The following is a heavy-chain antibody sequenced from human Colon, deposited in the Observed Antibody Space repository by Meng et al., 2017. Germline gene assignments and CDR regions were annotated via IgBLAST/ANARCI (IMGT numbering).Heavy chain of an antibody. CDR1: GGSITSSDW. V-gene: IGHV4-4*02. J-gene: IGHJ5*02. Sequence: QVQRTESGPGLVKPSGTLSLTCTVSGGSITSSDWWSWVRQTPGKGLEWIGETYQNGRPNYNPSLKSRVTISVDKSKNQFSLNMTSVTAADTAVYYCAREVVVAGTRNWLDPWGQGILVTVSS. CDR2: TYQNGRP. D-gene: IGHD6-19*01. CDR3: AREVVVAGTRNWLDP.